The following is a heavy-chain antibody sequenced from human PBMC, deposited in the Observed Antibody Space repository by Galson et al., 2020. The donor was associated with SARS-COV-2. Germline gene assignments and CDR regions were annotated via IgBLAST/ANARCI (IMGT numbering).Heavy chain of an antibody. J-gene: IGHJ6*02. Sequence: SQTLSLTCAVSGGSFSGYYWSWIRQPPGKGLEWIGEISHSGSTNYNPSPKSRVTMSVDTSKNQFSLKLTSLTTADTAVYYCARDTRDFYDSNSYYFYYYGVDVWGQGTTVTVAS. CDR2: ISHSGST. CDR3: ARDTRDFYDSNSYYFYYYGVDV. V-gene: IGHV4-34*01. CDR1: GGSFSGYY. D-gene: IGHD3-22*01.